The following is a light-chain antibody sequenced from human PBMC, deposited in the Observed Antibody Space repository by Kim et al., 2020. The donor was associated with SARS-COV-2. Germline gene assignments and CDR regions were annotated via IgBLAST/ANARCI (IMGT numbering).Light chain of an antibody. CDR1: QDISNY. CDR3: QQANSFLPLT. J-gene: IGKJ4*01. V-gene: IGKV1D-12*01. CDR2: DPS. Sequence: GESVTITCRASQDISNYLVWYQQKPGKAPKLLMYDPSNLQTGVPSRFSGSGFGTHFTLSISSLQPEDFATYYCQQANSFLPLTFGGGTKVDI.